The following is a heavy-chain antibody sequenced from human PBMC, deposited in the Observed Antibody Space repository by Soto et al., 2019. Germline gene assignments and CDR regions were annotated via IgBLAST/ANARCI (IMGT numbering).Heavy chain of an antibody. CDR1: GFTFSAYS. J-gene: IGHJ4*02. CDR3: AREIRVAIGPLDY. Sequence: QVELVESGGGVVQPGTSLRLSCAASGFTFSAYSINWVRQSPGKGLEWVAVVSGDGRTKYYADSVKGRLAISRDNSMNTVSLQVNSLSPDDTAVYYCAREIRVAIGPLDYWGQGTLVTVSS. V-gene: IGHV3-30*09. CDR2: VSGDGRTK.